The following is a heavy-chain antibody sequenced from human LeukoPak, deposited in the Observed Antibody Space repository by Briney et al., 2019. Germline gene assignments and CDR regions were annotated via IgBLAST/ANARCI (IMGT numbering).Heavy chain of an antibody. CDR1: GFTFTTYG. V-gene: IGHV3-30*02. D-gene: IGHD4-17*01. CDR3: RRAARYGDYTGVDS. CDR2: IRYDGSVT. J-gene: IGHJ4*02. Sequence: PGGSLRLSCIPSGFTFTTYGMHWVRQAPGKGLEWVAFIRYDGSVTYHADSVKGRLTISRDNSKNTLYLQMNRLRPQDTAVYYCRRAARYGDYTGVDSWGQGTLVTVSS.